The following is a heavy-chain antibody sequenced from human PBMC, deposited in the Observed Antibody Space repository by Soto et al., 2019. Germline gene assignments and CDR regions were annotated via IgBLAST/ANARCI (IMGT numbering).Heavy chain of an antibody. Sequence: SETLSLTCAVYGGSFSGYYWTWIRQPPGTGLEWIGEINHSGSTNYNPSLKSRVTISVDTSKNQFSLKLTSVTAADTAVYYCASMRLSIAVAAPGSWFDPWGQGTLVTVSS. CDR3: ASMRLSIAVAAPGSWFDP. CDR1: GGSFSGYY. J-gene: IGHJ5*02. V-gene: IGHV4-34*01. D-gene: IGHD6-19*01. CDR2: INHSGST.